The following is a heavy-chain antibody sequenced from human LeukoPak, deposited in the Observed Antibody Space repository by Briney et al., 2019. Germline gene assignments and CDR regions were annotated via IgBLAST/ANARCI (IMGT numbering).Heavy chain of an antibody. V-gene: IGHV3-33*01. D-gene: IGHD2-2*01. CDR1: GFTFSSYG. CDR3: ARTRQLLRRYDAFDI. Sequence: GRSLRLSCAASGFTFSSYGMHWVRQAPGKGLEWVAVIWYDGSNKYYADSVKGRFTISRDNSKNTLYLQMNSLRAEDMAVYYCARTRQLLRRYDAFDIWGQGTMVTVSS. J-gene: IGHJ3*02. CDR2: IWYDGSNK.